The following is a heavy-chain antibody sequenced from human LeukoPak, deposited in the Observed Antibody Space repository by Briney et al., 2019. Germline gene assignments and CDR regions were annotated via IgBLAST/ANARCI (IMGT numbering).Heavy chain of an antibody. CDR3: ARVHSSGHLGRSNENTFDY. CDR2: INPNSGGT. V-gene: IGHV1-2*02. Sequence: ASVKVSCKASGYTFTGYYMHWVRQAPRQGLEWMGWINPNSGGTNYAQKFQGRVTMTRDTSISTAYMELSRLRSDDTAVYYCARVHSSGHLGRSNENTFDYWGQGTLVTVSS. D-gene: IGHD3-22*01. CDR1: GYTFTGYY. J-gene: IGHJ4*02.